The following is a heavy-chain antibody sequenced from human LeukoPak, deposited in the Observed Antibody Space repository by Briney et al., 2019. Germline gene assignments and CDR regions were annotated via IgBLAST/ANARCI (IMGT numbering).Heavy chain of an antibody. V-gene: IGHV1-46*01. CDR3: AREGYYDSSGYPWGMDV. CDR1: GYTFTSYY. Sequence: ASVKVSCKASGYTFTSYYMHRVRQAPGQGLEWMGIINPSGGSTSYAQKFQGRVTMTRDTSTTTVYMELSSLRSEDTAVYYCAREGYYDSSGYPWGMDVWGQGTTVTVSS. D-gene: IGHD3-22*01. J-gene: IGHJ6*02. CDR2: INPSGGST.